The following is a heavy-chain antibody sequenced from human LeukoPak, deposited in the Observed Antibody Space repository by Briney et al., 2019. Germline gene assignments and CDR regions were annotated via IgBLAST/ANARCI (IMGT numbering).Heavy chain of an antibody. D-gene: IGHD3-10*01. CDR3: ARTDPGSDYLDY. J-gene: IGHJ4*02. V-gene: IGHV4-38-2*01. Sequence: SETLSLTCAVSGYSISSGYYWGWIRQPPGKGLEWIGSIYHSESTYYNPSLKSRVTISVDTSKNQFSLKLSSVTAADTAVYYCARTDPGSDYLDYWGQGTLVTVSS. CDR2: IYHSEST. CDR1: GYSISSGYY.